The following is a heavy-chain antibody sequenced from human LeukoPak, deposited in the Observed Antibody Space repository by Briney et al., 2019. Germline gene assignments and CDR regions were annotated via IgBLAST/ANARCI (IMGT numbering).Heavy chain of an antibody. CDR2: INTDGTVT. J-gene: IGHJ4*02. D-gene: IGHD6-19*01. CDR3: ATKQWLAPPPDS. V-gene: IGHV3-74*01. CDR1: GFTFSKHW. Sequence: GGSLRLSCAASGFTFSKHWMLWVRQAPGKGLESVSRINTDGTVTTYADSVKGRFTVSRDNAENTMFLQMNSVGDEDTAVYYCATKQWLAPPPDSWGQGTPVTVSS.